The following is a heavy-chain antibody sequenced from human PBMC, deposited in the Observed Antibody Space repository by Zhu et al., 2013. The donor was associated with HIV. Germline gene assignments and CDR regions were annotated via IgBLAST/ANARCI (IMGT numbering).Heavy chain of an antibody. Sequence: QVQLVQSGAEVKKPGSSVKVSCKSFGGTFSSSSITWVRQAPGQGLEWMGGVIPILDTSNLAQKYQDRVTITADESTNTAYMELSSLRSEDTAIYYCASGELGAGYYFDYWGQGTLLTVSS. V-gene: IGHV1-69*01. CDR1: GGTFSSSS. CDR3: ASGELGAGYYFDY. D-gene: IGHD7-27*01. CDR2: VIPILDTS. J-gene: IGHJ4*02.